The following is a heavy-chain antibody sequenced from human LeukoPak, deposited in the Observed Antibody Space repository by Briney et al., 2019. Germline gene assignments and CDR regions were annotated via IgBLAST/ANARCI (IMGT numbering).Heavy chain of an antibody. D-gene: IGHD2-21*01. CDR3: AKDPPFVVVFANTRDY. J-gene: IGHJ4*02. Sequence: PGGSLRLSCAASGFTFSSYAMSWVRQAPGKGLEWVSAISGSGGSTYYADSVKGRFTISRDNSKNTLYLQMNSLRAEDKAGYYCAKDPPFVVVFANTRDYGGQGTLATVSS. CDR2: ISGSGGST. V-gene: IGHV3-23*01. CDR1: GFTFSSYA.